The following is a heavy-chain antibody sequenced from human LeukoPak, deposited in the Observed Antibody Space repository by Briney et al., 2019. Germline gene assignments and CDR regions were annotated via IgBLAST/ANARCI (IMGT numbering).Heavy chain of an antibody. D-gene: IGHD3-22*01. CDR1: GYTFTGYY. V-gene: IGHV1-2*02. J-gene: IGHJ5*02. CDR3: ARDSPIYDSSGYYYGGPYNWFDP. Sequence: ASVKVSCKASGYTFTGYYMHWVRQAPGQGLEWMGWINPNSGGTNYAQKFQGRVTMTRDTSISTAYMELSRLRSDDTAVYYCARDSPIYDSSGYYYGGPYNWFDPWGQGTLVTVSS. CDR2: INPNSGGT.